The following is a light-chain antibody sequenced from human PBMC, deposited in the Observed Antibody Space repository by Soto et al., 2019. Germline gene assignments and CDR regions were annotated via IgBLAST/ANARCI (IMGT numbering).Light chain of an antibody. V-gene: IGKV3-20*01. J-gene: IGKJ4*01. CDR3: QQYGSSPLT. CDR2: GAS. CDR1: QSVSSTY. Sequence: EVVLTQSPGTLSLSPGERATLSCRASQSVSSTYLAWYQQKPGQAPRLLISGASSRATGIPDRFSGSGSGTDFILTISRLEPEDFAVYYCQQYGSSPLTFGGGTKVDI.